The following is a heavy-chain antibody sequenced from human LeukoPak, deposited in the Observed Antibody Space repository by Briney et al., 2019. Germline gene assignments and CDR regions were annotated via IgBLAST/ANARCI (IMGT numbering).Heavy chain of an antibody. CDR2: INPSGGST. J-gene: IGHJ4*02. D-gene: IGHD6-19*01. CDR1: GYTFTTYY. Sequence: ASVKVSCKASGYTFTTYYMHWVRQAPGQGLEWMGIINPSGGSTSYAQKFQGRVTMTSDTSTSTVYMELGSLRSEDTAVYFCARDRNGIAVAGDFDYWGQGTLVTVSS. V-gene: IGHV1-46*01. CDR3: ARDRNGIAVAGDFDY.